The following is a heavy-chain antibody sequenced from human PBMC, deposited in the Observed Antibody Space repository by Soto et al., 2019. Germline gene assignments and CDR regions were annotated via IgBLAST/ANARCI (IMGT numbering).Heavy chain of an antibody. J-gene: IGHJ3*02. Sequence: SETLSLTCTVSGGSISSSSYYWGWIRQPPGKGLEWIGSIYYSGSTYYNPTLKSRVTISVDTSKNQFSLKLSSVTAADTAVYYCAKGGSGSYSNAFDIWGQGTMVTVS. CDR2: IYYSGST. CDR1: GGSISSSSYY. D-gene: IGHD3-10*01. CDR3: AKGGSGSYSNAFDI. V-gene: IGHV4-39*01.